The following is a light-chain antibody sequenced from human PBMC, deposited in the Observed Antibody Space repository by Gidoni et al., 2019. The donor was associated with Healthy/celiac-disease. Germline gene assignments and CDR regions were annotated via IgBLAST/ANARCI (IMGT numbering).Light chain of an antibody. CDR2: DAS. CDR1: QIIGNY. V-gene: IGKV3-11*01. CDR3: QQRSSSLT. J-gene: IGKJ4*01. Sequence: VLTQSPATLSLSPGEGATLSCRASQIIGNYLGWYQQKPGQAPRLLIYDASNRATGIPARFSGSGSGTDFTLTISSLEPEDFAVYYCQQRSSSLTFGGXTKVEIK.